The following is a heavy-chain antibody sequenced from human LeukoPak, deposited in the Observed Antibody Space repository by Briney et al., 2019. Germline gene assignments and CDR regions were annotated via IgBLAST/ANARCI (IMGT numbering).Heavy chain of an antibody. CDR3: AREIGPRQLHLWGSAFDY. Sequence: ASVKVSCKPSGYTFTVYYIHWVRQAPRQGLEWMGIINPSDGKTSYAQKFQGRVTMTRDTSTSTVYMELSSLRSEDTAVYYCAREIGPRQLHLWGSAFDYWGQGTLVTVSS. CDR1: GYTFTVYY. CDR2: INPSDGKT. V-gene: IGHV1-46*01. J-gene: IGHJ4*02. D-gene: IGHD5-18*01.